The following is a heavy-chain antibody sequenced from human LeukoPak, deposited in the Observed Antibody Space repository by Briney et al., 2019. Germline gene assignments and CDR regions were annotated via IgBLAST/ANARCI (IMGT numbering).Heavy chain of an antibody. D-gene: IGHD3-10*02. CDR2: IYHGGPT. V-gene: IGHV4-38-2*02. CDR1: GYSISSGYY. Sequence: SETLSLTCSVSGYSISSGYYWGWIRQPPGKGLEWIGSIYHGGPTYYIPSLKSRVTISVDTSKNQVSLKLGSVTAADTAVYYCARGGVGTTFGDFDYWGQGTLVTVSS. J-gene: IGHJ4*02. CDR3: ARGGVGTTFGDFDY.